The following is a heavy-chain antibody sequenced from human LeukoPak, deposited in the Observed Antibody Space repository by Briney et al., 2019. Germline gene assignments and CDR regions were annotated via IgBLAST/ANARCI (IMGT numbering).Heavy chain of an antibody. CDR2: IYYSGST. CDR3: AREGGFYCSSTSCYRLDY. CDR1: GGSISSGDYY. J-gene: IGHJ4*02. V-gene: IGHV4-30-4*08. D-gene: IGHD2-2*02. Sequence: SQTLSLTCTVSGGSISSGDYYWSWIRQPPGKGLEWIGYIYYSGSTYYNPSLKSRVTISVDTSKNQFSLKLSSVTAADTAVYYCAREGGFYCSSTSCYRLDYWGQGTLVTVSS.